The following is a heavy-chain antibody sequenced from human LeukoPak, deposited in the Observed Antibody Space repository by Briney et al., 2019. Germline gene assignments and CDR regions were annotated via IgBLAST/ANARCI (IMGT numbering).Heavy chain of an antibody. CDR3: ARDQYDYVWGSYRPYFDY. D-gene: IGHD3-16*02. CDR1: GYTFTSYG. CDR2: ISPYNGNT. V-gene: IGHV1-18*01. J-gene: IGHJ4*02. Sequence: ASVKVSCKASGYTFTSYGISWVRQAPGQGLEWMGSISPYNGNTSYAQKLQGRVTMTTDTSTSTAYMELRSLRSDDTAVYYCARDQYDYVWGSYRPYFDYWGQGTLVTVSS.